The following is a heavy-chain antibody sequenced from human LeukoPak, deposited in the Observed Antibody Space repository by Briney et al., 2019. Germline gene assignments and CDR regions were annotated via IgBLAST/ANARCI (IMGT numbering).Heavy chain of an antibody. CDR2: INPNSGGT. V-gene: IGHV1-2*02. J-gene: IGHJ4*02. Sequence: ASVKVSCKASGYTFTGYYTHWVRQAPGQGLEGMGWINPNSGGTNYAQKFQGRITMTRDTSISTAYMELSRLRSDDTAVYYCASHYYYGSGSYFDYWGQGTLVTVSS. CDR3: ASHYYYGSGSYFDY. D-gene: IGHD3-10*01. CDR1: GYTFTGYY.